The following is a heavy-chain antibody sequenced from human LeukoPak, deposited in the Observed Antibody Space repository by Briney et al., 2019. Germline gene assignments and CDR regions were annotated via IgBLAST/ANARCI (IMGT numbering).Heavy chain of an antibody. D-gene: IGHD3-22*01. CDR1: GFTFGDYG. V-gene: IGHV3-30*18. CDR2: LSYDGTNK. CDR3: AKDLAYYDSSGDYYPAFDI. J-gene: IGHJ3*02. Sequence: GRSLRLSCAVSGFTFGDYGMHWVRQAPGKGLEWLAVLSYDGTNKYYAGSVKGRFTISRDNSENTLYLQMNSLRAEDTAIYYCAKDLAYYDSSGDYYPAFDIWGQGTMVTVSS.